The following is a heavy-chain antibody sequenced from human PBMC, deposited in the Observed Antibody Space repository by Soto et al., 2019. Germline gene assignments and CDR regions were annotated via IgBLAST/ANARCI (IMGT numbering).Heavy chain of an antibody. CDR3: ARMVVAATPGGFDP. J-gene: IGHJ5*02. Sequence: ASVKVSCKASGYTFTGYYMHWVRQAPGQGLEWMGWINPNSGGTNYAQKFQGWVTMTRDTSISTAYMELSRLRSDDTAVYYCARMVVAATPGGFDPWGQGTLVTVYS. D-gene: IGHD2-15*01. CDR2: INPNSGGT. V-gene: IGHV1-2*04. CDR1: GYTFTGYY.